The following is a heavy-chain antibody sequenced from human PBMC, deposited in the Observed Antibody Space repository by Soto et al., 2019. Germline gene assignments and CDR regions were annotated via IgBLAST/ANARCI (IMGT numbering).Heavy chain of an antibody. V-gene: IGHV3-7*03. Sequence: GGSLRLSCAASGFTFSSYWMSWVRQAPGKGLEWVANIKQDGSEKYYVDSVKGRFTISRDNAKNSLYLQMNSLRAEDTAVYYCAREGNYYDTKLDYWGQGTLVTVSS. CDR2: IKQDGSEK. J-gene: IGHJ4*02. CDR3: AREGNYYDTKLDY. D-gene: IGHD3-22*01. CDR1: GFTFSSYW.